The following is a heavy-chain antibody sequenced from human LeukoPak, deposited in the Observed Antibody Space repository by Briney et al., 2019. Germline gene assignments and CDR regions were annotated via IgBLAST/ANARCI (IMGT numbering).Heavy chain of an antibody. CDR2: IYYSGST. CDR1: GDSISRGGYY. CDR3: ARIGGDYAFDI. J-gene: IGHJ3*02. V-gene: IGHV4-31*03. Sequence: SETLSLTCTVSGDSISRGGYYWSWIRQHPGKGLEWIEYIYYSGSTYYNPSLKSRVTISVDTSKNQFSLKLSSVTAADTAVYYCARIGGDYAFDIWGQGTMVTVSS. D-gene: IGHD2-21*01.